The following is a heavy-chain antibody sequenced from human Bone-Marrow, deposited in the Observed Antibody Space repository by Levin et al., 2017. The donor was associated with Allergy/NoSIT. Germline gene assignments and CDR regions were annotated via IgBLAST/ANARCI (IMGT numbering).Heavy chain of an antibody. CDR1: GFTFSDHY. CDR3: TRDWKAKSGSSA. D-gene: IGHD1-26*01. CDR2: ISGSSTYT. J-gene: IGHJ5*02. V-gene: IGHV3-11*05. Sequence: GGSLRLSCAASGFTFSDHYMSWIRQAPGKGLEWVAFISGSSTYTDYADSVRDRFTISRDNAKNSLYLQMNSLRAEDTALYYCTRDWKAKSGSSAWGQGTVVTVSS.